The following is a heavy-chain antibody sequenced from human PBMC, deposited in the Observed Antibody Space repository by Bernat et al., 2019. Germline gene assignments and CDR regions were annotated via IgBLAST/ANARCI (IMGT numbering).Heavy chain of an antibody. CDR2: IYSAGNT. V-gene: IGHV3-66*01. D-gene: IGHD3-16*01. CDR3: ARARVGGGPFDI. CDR1: GFTVSSTY. J-gene: IGHJ3*02. Sequence: EVQLLESGGGLVQPGGSLRLSCAAFGFTVSSTYMSWVRQAPGKGLEWVSVIYSAGNTYYADSVRGRFTISRDNSKNTLFLQMNSLRAEDTAVYYCARARVGGGPFDIWGQGTMVTVSS.